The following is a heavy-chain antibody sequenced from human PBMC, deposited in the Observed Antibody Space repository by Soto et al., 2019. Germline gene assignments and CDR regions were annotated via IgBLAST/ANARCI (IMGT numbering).Heavy chain of an antibody. CDR3: AREVTIFGVVTGRWFDP. CDR2: IYHSGNT. D-gene: IGHD3-3*01. V-gene: IGHV4-4*02. J-gene: IGHJ5*02. CDR1: GGSISSNNW. Sequence: PSETLSLTYAVSGGSISSNNWWSWVRQTPGKGLEWIGEIYHSGNTNYNPSLKSRVTISIDKSKNQFSLKLSSVTAADTAVYYCAREVTIFGVVTGRWFDPWGQGTLVTVSS.